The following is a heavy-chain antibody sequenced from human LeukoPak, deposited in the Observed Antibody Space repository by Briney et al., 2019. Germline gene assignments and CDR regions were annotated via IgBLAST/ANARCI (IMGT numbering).Heavy chain of an antibody. Sequence: SETLSLTCAVSGGSISSGGYSWSWIRQPPGKGLEWIGYIYHSGSTYYNPSLKSRVTISVDRSKNQFSLKLSSVTAADTAVYYCARVKLGGFDYWGQGTLVTVSS. J-gene: IGHJ4*02. D-gene: IGHD7-27*01. CDR3: ARVKLGGFDY. CDR2: IYHSGST. CDR1: GGSISSGGYS. V-gene: IGHV4-30-2*01.